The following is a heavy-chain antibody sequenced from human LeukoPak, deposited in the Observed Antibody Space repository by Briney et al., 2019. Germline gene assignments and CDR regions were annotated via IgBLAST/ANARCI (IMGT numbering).Heavy chain of an antibody. CDR1: GYTFTGYY. CDR3: ARWATSASAGFDY. CDR2: INPNSGGT. Sequence: ASVKVSCKASGYTFTGYYMHWVRQAPGQGLEWMGWINPNSGGTNYAQKFQGRVTMTRDTSISTAYMELSSLRSEDTAIYYCARWATSASAGFDYWGQGTLVTVSS. J-gene: IGHJ4*02. D-gene: IGHD5-24*01. V-gene: IGHV1-2*02.